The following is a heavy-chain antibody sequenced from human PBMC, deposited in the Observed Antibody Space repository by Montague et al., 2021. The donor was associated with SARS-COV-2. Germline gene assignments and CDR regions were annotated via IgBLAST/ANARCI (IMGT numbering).Heavy chain of an antibody. J-gene: IGHJ4*02. D-gene: IGHD1-1*01. Sequence: SETLSLTCTVSGDPIGSSSYNWGWIRQPPGKGLEWIGSVHYNGRTYYNPSLKSRVTIYVDTSKNQISLRLSSVTAADTAVYYSTRHVHMTWPEPSPGFDYWGQGTLVTVSS. CDR2: VHYNGRT. V-gene: IGHV4-39*01. CDR1: GDPIGSSSYN. CDR3: TRHVHMTWPEPSPGFDY.